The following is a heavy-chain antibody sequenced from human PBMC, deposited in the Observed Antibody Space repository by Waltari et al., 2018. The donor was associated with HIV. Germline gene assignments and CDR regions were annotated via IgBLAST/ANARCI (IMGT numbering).Heavy chain of an antibody. D-gene: IGHD3-3*01. CDR1: GYPFTNYD. Sequence: QGQLVQSGAEVKQSGASVRISCKASGYPFTNYDINWLRQATGQGLELMGWMNPSTGNAGYAHNFQGRVTMTRDIPINTAYMELSGLTSHDTAVYYCSTSRPGAMFGDAWGQGTLVTVSS. CDR2: MNPSTGNA. CDR3: STSRPGAMFGDA. J-gene: IGHJ5*02. V-gene: IGHV1-8*01.